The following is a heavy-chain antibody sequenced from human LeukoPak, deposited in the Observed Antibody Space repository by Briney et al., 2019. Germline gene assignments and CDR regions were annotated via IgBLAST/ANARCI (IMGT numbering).Heavy chain of an antibody. J-gene: IGHJ4*02. D-gene: IGHD6-13*01. V-gene: IGHV1-3*03. Sequence: ASVKVSCKGSGYTFTSYAMHWVRQPPGQRLEWMGVINAGNGSTKYSQEFQGRVTITRDTSASTAYMELSSLRSEDMAVYYCAREYSSSWYDLDYWGQGTLVTVYS. CDR3: AREYSSSWYDLDY. CDR1: GYTFTSYA. CDR2: INAGNGST.